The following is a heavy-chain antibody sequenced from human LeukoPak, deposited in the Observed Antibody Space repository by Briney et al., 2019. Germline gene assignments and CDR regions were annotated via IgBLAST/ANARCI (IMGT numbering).Heavy chain of an antibody. CDR3: ARDRLNFDY. V-gene: IGHV3-48*01. D-gene: IGHD3-16*01. CDR1: GFTFTGYS. Sequence: PGGSLRLSCAASGFTFTGYSLNWVRQAPGKGLEWVSYTSSGSTTTYYADSVKGRFTISRDNAKNSMYLQMNSLRAEDTAVYYCARDRLNFDYWGQGTLVTVS. CDR2: TSSGSTTT. J-gene: IGHJ4*02.